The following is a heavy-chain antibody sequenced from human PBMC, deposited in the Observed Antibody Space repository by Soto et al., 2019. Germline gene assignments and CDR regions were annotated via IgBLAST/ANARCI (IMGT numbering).Heavy chain of an antibody. V-gene: IGHV3-7*01. CDR2: IKQDGSEK. Sequence: GGSLRLSCAASGFTFSSYWMSWVRQAPGKGLEWVANIKQDGSEKYYVDSVKGRFTISRDNAKNSLYLQMNSLRAEATAVYYCAGSPVGAAAGTAWSYYYYYMDVWGKGTTVTVSS. CDR3: AGSPVGAAAGTAWSYYYYYMDV. CDR1: GFTFSSYW. J-gene: IGHJ6*03. D-gene: IGHD6-13*01.